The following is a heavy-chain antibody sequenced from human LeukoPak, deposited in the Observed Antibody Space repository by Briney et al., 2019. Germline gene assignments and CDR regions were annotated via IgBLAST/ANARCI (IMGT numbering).Heavy chain of an antibody. D-gene: IGHD2-15*01. V-gene: IGHV3-74*01. CDR3: ATDASYGSGGTCYPHY. Sequence: GGSLRLSCTASGFTFSSYWMHWVRQAPGKGLVWVSRINSDGGSTSYADSVKGRFTLSRDNFKNTLYLQMNSLRAEDTAVYYCATDASYGSGGTCYPHYWGQGTLVTVSS. CDR2: INSDGGST. J-gene: IGHJ4*02. CDR1: GFTFSSYW.